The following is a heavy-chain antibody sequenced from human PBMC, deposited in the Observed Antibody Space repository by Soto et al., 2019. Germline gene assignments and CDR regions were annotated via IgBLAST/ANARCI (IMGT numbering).Heavy chain of an antibody. J-gene: IGHJ4*02. CDR3: ARESEDLTSNFDY. V-gene: IGHV3-21*06. CDR2: ISSTTNYI. CDR1: GFTFTRYS. Sequence: GSLRLSCAASGFTFTRYSMNWVRQALGRGLEWVSSISSTTNYIYYGDSMKGRFTISRDNGKNSLYLEIHSLRAEDTAVYYCARESEDLTSNFDYWGQGTLVTVSS.